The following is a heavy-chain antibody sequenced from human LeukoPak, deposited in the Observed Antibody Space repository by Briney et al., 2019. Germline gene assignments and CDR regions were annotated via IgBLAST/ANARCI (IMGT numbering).Heavy chain of an antibody. CDR2: IRQDGTEE. CDR3: ARVKYCTTGECFYWHFDL. CDR1: GFSISGYR. V-gene: IGHV3-7*01. J-gene: IGHJ2*01. D-gene: IGHD2-8*01. Sequence: GGSLRVSCEVSGFSISGYRMSWVRQAPGKGLEWVASIRQDGTEEYSVGSVKGRFTISRGNSKNSLSLQMSSLGAEDTAIYYCARVKYCTTGECFYWHFDLWGRGTLVTVSS.